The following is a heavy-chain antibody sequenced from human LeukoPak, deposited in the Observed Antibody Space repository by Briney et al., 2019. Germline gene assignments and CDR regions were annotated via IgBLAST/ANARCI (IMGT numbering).Heavy chain of an antibody. D-gene: IGHD6-19*01. Sequence: GGSLRLSCAASGFTFSSYAMHWVRQAPGKGLERVAVISYDGSNKYYADSVKGRFTISRDNSKNTLYLQMNSLRAEDTAVYYCASYSSGGRFDYWGQGTLVTVSS. CDR2: ISYDGSNK. CDR3: ASYSSGGRFDY. J-gene: IGHJ4*02. V-gene: IGHV3-30-3*01. CDR1: GFTFSSYA.